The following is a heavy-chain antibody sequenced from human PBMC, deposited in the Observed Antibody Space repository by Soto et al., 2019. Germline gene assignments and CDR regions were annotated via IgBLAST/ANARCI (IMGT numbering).Heavy chain of an antibody. V-gene: IGHV1-24*01. CDR1: GYTLTELS. CDR2: FDPEDGET. J-gene: IGHJ4*02. D-gene: IGHD3-16*02. Sequence: ASVKVSCKVSGYTLTELSMHWVRQAPGKGLEWMGGFDPEDGETIYAQKFQGRVTMTEDTSTDTAYMELSSLRSEDTAVYYCVTYYRLHLGELSLSFQLVFDYWGQGTLVTVSS. CDR3: VTYYRLHLGELSLSFQLVFDY.